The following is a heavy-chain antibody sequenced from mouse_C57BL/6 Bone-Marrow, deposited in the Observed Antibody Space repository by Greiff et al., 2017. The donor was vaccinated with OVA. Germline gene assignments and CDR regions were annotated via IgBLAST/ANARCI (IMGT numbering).Heavy chain of an antibody. CDR2: IDPENGDI. D-gene: IGHD1-1*01. Sequence: VQLQQSGAELVRPGASVKLSCTASGFNIKDDYMHWVKQRPEQGLEWIGWIDPENGDIEYASKFQGKATITADTSSNTAYLQLSSLTSEDTAVYYCTTSVITTVVAPYAMDYWGQGTSVTVSS. J-gene: IGHJ4*01. CDR3: TTSVITTVVAPYAMDY. CDR1: GFNIKDDY. V-gene: IGHV14-4*01.